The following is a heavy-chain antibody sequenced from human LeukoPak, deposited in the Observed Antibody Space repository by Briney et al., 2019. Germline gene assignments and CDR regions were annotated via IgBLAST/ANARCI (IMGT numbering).Heavy chain of an antibody. J-gene: IGHJ6*02. V-gene: IGHV4-59*11. CDR3: ARVGTYGDYGSYYGMDV. CDR1: GGSISSHY. Sequence: PSETLSLTCTVSGGSISSHYWSWIRQPPGEGLEWSGYIYYSGSTNYTPSLKSRVTISVDTSKNQFSLKLSSVTAADTAVYYCARVGTYGDYGSYYGMDVWGQGTTVTVSS. CDR2: IYYSGST. D-gene: IGHD4-17*01.